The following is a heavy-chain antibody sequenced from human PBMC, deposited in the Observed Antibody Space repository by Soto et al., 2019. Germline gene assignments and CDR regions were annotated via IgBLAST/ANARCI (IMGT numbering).Heavy chain of an antibody. CDR3: AIRQRGGGGLDV. D-gene: IGHD3-10*01. Sequence: SETLSLTCAVSGGSSSSSDWWSWVRQSPGKGLEWIGEIYHSGITNYNPSLKSRVTISIDKSKNKFSLKLTSVTAADTAVYYCAIRQRGGGGLDVWGQGTTVTVSS. V-gene: IGHV4-4*02. CDR2: IYHSGIT. J-gene: IGHJ6*02. CDR1: GGSSSSSDW.